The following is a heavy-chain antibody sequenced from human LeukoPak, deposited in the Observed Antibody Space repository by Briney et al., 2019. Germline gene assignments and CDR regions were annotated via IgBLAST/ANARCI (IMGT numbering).Heavy chain of an antibody. J-gene: IGHJ4*02. D-gene: IGHD6-13*01. CDR3: ARSGQHLFDF. V-gene: IGHV3-48*03. Sequence: GGSLRLSCAASGFTFSSPEMNWVRQAPGKGLEWVSYISSSGGTIPYADSVKGRFTISRDNAKNSLYLQMNSLRAEDTAIYYCARSGQHLFDFWGQGTLVTVSS. CDR1: GFTFSSPE. CDR2: ISSSGGTI.